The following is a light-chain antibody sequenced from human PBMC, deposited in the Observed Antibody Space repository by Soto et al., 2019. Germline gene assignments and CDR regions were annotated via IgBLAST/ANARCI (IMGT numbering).Light chain of an antibody. CDR2: DVS. CDR3: QQFNSYPIT. CDR1: QDIRGA. J-gene: IGKJ5*01. V-gene: IGKV1-13*02. Sequence: AIQVTQSPSSLSASVGDRVTMTCRASQDIRGAVAWYQQKSGKPPNLLIYDVSTLEGGVPSRFSGSGSGTEFTLTISSLQPEDFGTYYCQQFNSYPITVGHGTRLEIK.